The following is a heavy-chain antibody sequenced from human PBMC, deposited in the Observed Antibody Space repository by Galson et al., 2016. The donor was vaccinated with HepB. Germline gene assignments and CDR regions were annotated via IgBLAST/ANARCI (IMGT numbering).Heavy chain of an antibody. D-gene: IGHD1-26*01. CDR2: ISAYNGDT. V-gene: IGHV1-18*01. J-gene: IGHJ4*02. CDR3: ARTVGAMPELEY. Sequence: SVKVSCKASGYTFSSTYGITWVRQAPGQGLEWMGWISAYNGDTNYAQKFRGSVTMTTDTSTSTAYMELRSLSGDDTADYYCARTVGAMPELEYWGQGTLVTFS. CDR1: GYTFSSTYG.